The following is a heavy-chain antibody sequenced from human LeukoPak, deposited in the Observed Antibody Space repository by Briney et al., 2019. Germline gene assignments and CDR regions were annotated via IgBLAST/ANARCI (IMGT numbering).Heavy chain of an antibody. Sequence: PSETLSLTCTVSGASISSSTYYWGWIRQPPGKGLEWIGSIYYSGSTYYNPSLKSRVTISVDTSKNQFSLKLSSVTAADTAVYYCARDEGIWFGELFDWPRPSDYWGQGTLVTVSS. CDR1: GASISSSTYY. J-gene: IGHJ4*02. CDR2: IYYSGST. CDR3: ARDEGIWFGELFDWPRPSDY. D-gene: IGHD3-10*01. V-gene: IGHV4-39*07.